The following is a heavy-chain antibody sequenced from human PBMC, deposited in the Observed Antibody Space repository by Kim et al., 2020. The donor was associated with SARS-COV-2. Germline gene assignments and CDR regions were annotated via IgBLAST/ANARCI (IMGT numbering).Heavy chain of an antibody. J-gene: IGHJ4*02. CDR3: ARGVGEQWLLFKY. V-gene: IGHV1-3*01. D-gene: IGHD6-19*01. CDR2: INPADGNT. CDR1: GYTFTSYV. Sequence: ASVKVSCKASGYTFTSYVMHWVRQAPGQRPEWMGWINPADGNTKFSENFQGRVIVTRDTSASTAYMELSSLTSQDTAVYYCARGVGEQWLLFKYWGQGT.